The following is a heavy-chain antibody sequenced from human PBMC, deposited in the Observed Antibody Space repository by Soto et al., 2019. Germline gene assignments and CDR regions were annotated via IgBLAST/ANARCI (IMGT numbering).Heavy chain of an antibody. CDR1: SGSISSSNW. Sequence: SETLSLTCAVSSGSISSSNWWSWVRQPPGKGLEWIGKIYHSGSTFYADSVKGRFTISRDNSKNTLYLQMSSLRVEDTAVYYCATRHALGIDLAFDLWGQGTMVTVSS. D-gene: IGHD1-20*01. J-gene: IGHJ3*01. CDR2: IYHSGST. V-gene: IGHV4-4*02. CDR3: ATRHALGIDLAFDL.